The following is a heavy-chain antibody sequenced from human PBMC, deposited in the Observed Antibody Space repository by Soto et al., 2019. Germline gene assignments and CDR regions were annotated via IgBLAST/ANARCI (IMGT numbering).Heavy chain of an antibody. CDR2: IYSGGST. D-gene: IGHD3-3*01. Sequence: GGSLRLSCAASGFTVSSNYMSWVRRAPGKGLEWVSVIYSGGSTYYANSGKGRFTISRDNSKNTLYLQMNSLRAEDTAVYYCARDPDFWSGYPDYWGQGTLVTVSS. V-gene: IGHV3-53*01. CDR3: ARDPDFWSGYPDY. J-gene: IGHJ4*02. CDR1: GFTVSSNY.